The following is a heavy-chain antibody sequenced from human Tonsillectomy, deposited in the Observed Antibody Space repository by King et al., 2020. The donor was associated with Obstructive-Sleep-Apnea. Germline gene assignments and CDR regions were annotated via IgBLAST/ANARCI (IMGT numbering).Heavy chain of an antibody. CDR2: IYHSGST. CDR1: GASISSGAYY. CDR3: ARGLNYFEAPGRGGIHFQH. V-gene: IGHV4-31*03. D-gene: IGHD3-10*01. J-gene: IGHJ1*01. Sequence: QLQESGPGLVKPSQTLSLTCSVSGASISSGAYYWCWIRQLPGKALEWIGYIYHSGSTYYNPSLKSRVTMSVDTSKNQFSLNLSSVTAADTAVFYCARGLNYFEAPGRGGIHFQHWGQGALVTVSS.